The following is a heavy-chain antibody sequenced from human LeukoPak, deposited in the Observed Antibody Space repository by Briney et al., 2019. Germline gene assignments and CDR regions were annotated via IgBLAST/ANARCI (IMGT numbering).Heavy chain of an antibody. J-gene: IGHJ6*03. V-gene: IGHV3-30*02. D-gene: IGHD1-26*01. CDR3: AKPIVGATHYYYYMGV. CDR2: IRYDGSNK. CDR1: GFTFSSYG. Sequence: PGGSLRLSCVASGFTFSSYGMHWVRQAPGKGLEWVAFIRYDGSNKYYADSVKGRFTISRDNSKNTLYLQMNSLRAEDTAVYYCAKPIVGATHYYYYMGVWGKGTTVTVSS.